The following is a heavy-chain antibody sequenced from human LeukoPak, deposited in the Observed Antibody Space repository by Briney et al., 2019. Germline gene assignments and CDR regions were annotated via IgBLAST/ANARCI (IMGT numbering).Heavy chain of an antibody. Sequence: GGSLRLSCAASGFTFSGSAMHWVRQASGKGLEWVGRIRSKANSYATAYAASVKGRFTISRDDSKNTAYLQMNRLRAEDTAVYYCARTIWFGELASGYFDYWGQGTLATVSS. D-gene: IGHD3-10*01. CDR3: ARTIWFGELASGYFDY. CDR2: IRSKANSYAT. J-gene: IGHJ4*02. V-gene: IGHV3-73*01. CDR1: GFTFSGSA.